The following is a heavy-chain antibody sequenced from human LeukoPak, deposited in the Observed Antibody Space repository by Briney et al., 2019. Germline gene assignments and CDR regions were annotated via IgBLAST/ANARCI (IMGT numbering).Heavy chain of an antibody. CDR2: TYYRSKWYN. Sequence: SQTLSPTCAISGDSVSSNSAAWNWIRQSPSRGLEWLGRTYYRSKWYNDYAVSVKSRITINPDTSKNQFSLQLNSVTPEDTAVYYCARGRYSGYDWGFDYFDYWGQGTLVTVSS. V-gene: IGHV6-1*01. D-gene: IGHD5-12*01. CDR1: GDSVSSNSAA. J-gene: IGHJ4*02. CDR3: ARGRYSGYDWGFDYFDY.